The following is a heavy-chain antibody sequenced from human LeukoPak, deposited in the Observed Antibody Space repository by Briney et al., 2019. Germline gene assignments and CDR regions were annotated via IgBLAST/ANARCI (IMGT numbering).Heavy chain of an antibody. V-gene: IGHV4-4*07. Sequence: NPSETLSLTCTVSGGSISSCYWSWIRQPAGKGLEWIGRIYTSGSTNYNPSLKSRVIMSVDTSKNQFSLKLSSVTAADTAVYYCARSIAARIFDYWGQGTLVTVSS. CDR1: GGSISSCY. J-gene: IGHJ4*02. CDR3: ARSIAARIFDY. D-gene: IGHD6-6*01. CDR2: IYTSGST.